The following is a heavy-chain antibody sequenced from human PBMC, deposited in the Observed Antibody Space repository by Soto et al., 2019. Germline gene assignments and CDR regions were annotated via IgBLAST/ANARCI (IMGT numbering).Heavy chain of an antibody. V-gene: IGHV1-69*12. D-gene: IGHD2-8*01. CDR1: GGSFSSNA. Sequence: QVQLVQSGAEVKKPSSSVKVSCKASGGSFSSNAISWVRQAPGQGLEWMGVIIPILGTTTYAQKFQGRVTITEEESTTTAYMALSSLRSDDTAVYFCARDRVMRGNSYYYGMDVWGQGTTVTVSS. CDR2: IIPILGTT. J-gene: IGHJ6*02. CDR3: ARDRVMRGNSYYYGMDV.